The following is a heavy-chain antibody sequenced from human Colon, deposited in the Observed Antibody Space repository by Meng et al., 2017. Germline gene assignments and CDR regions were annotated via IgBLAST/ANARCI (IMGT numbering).Heavy chain of an antibody. CDR2: IYHRGNT. D-gene: IGHD3-10*01. CDR1: GASTATDIR. CDR3: GRDQVRRLINY. Sequence: VLLQGVGPGQVKPSGVLSSTGTSSGASTATDIRWVWVRHAQGNGLEGIGDIYHRGNTNYKPSLKSRAVRSVARAKTEFSLNLSFVSAADTAVYYCGRDQVRRLINYWGQGTLVTVSS. J-gene: IGHJ4*02. V-gene: IGHV4-4*02.